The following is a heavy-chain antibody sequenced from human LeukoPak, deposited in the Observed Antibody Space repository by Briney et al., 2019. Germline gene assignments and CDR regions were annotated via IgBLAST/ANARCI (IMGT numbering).Heavy chain of an antibody. CDR3: TRASAAISDYYYYYTDV. Sequence: SVKVSCKASGGTFSSYAMSWVRQAPGQGLEWMGGIIPTFGTAHYAQKFQRSVTIPADDSTSTVYMELSSLRAEDTAVYYCTRASAAISDYYYYYTDVRGKGTTVTVSS. D-gene: IGHD2-2*02. J-gene: IGHJ6*03. CDR1: GGTFSSYA. CDR2: IIPTFGTA. V-gene: IGHV1-69*01.